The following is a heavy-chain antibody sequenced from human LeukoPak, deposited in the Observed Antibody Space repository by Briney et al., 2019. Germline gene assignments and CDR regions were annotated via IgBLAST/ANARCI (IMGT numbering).Heavy chain of an antibody. Sequence: GESLKISCKGSGYSFTSYWIGWVRQMPGKGLEWMGIIYPGNSDTRYSPSFQGQVTISADKSISTAYLQWSSLKASDTAMYYCARFGSSWYVPKTQYYYYGMDVWGQGTTVTVSS. CDR2: IYPGNSDT. D-gene: IGHD6-13*01. CDR1: GYSFTSYW. CDR3: ARFGSSWYVPKTQYYYYGMDV. V-gene: IGHV5-51*01. J-gene: IGHJ6*02.